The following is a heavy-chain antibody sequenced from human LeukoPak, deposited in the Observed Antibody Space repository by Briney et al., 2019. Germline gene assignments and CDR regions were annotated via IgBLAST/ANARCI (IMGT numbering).Heavy chain of an antibody. Sequence: PGGSLRLSCAASGFNFSIYSMNWVRQAPGKGLEWVSSISHSSSYIQYADSVKGRFTISRDNAKDSLYLQMNSLRAADTAVYYCARVYSNRWCSGYLYIDVSGKGTPVTVSS. V-gene: IGHV3-21*01. CDR1: GFNFSIYS. J-gene: IGHJ6*03. CDR2: ISHSSSYI. CDR3: ARVYSNRWCSGYLYIDV. D-gene: IGHD6-13*01.